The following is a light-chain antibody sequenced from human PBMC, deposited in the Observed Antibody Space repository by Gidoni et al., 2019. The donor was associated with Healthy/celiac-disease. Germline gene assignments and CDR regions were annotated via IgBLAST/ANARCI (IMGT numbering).Light chain of an antibody. V-gene: IGKV3-20*01. CDR2: GAS. Sequence: EIVLTQSPGTLSLSTGERATHSCRASQSVSSSYLAWYQQKPGQAPRLLIYGASSRATGIPDRFSGSGSGTDFTLTISRLEPEDFAVYYCQQYGSSPMYTFGQGTKLEIK. J-gene: IGKJ2*01. CDR3: QQYGSSPMYT. CDR1: QSVSSSY.